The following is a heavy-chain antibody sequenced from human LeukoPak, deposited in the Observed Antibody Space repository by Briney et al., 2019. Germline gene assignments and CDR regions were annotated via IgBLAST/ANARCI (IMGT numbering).Heavy chain of an antibody. CDR1: GFTFSSYA. V-gene: IGHV3-23*01. D-gene: IGHD7-27*01. J-gene: IGHJ3*02. CDR3: AKESGNWGHRDAFDI. Sequence: GGSLRLSWAAAGFTFSSYAMSWVSQAPGKGLEWVSAISGSGGSTYYADSVKGRFTISRDNSKNTLYLQMNSLRAEDTAVYYCAKESGNWGHRDAFDIWGQGTMVTVSS. CDR2: ISGSGGST.